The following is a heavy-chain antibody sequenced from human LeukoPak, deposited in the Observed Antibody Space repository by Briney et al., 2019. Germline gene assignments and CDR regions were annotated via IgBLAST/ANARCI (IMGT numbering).Heavy chain of an antibody. V-gene: IGHV4-38-2*01. CDR3: ASLPSNTVTHDY. J-gene: IGHJ4*02. Sequence: PSETLSLTCAVSGYSISSSYYWGWIRHPPGKGLGWIGTNYHSGSTHYNPSLKSRFTLSGDTSKNQLSLKLSTVTAADTAVYYCASLPSNTVTHDYWGQGTMVTVSS. CDR1: GYSISSSYY. D-gene: IGHD4-11*01. CDR2: NYHSGST.